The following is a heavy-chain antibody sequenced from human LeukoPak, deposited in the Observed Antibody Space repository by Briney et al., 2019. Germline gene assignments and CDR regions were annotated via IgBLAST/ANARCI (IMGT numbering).Heavy chain of an antibody. Sequence: QAGGSLRLSCSASGYTFSNYWMSWVRQAPGKGLEYVANIKQDGSETYYVDSVKGRFTISRDNAKNSLYLQMNSLRVEDTAVYYCARDQGILFFDSWGQGTLVTVSS. D-gene: IGHD2-21*01. CDR1: GYTFSNYW. J-gene: IGHJ4*02. V-gene: IGHV3-7*01. CDR2: IKQDGSET. CDR3: ARDQGILFFDS.